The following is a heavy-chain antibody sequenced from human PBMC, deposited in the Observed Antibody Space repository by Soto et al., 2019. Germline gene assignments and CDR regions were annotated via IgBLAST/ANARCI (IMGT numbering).Heavy chain of an antibody. J-gene: IGHJ3*02. Sequence: QVQLVQSGAEEEKPGASVKVSCKASGYTFTSYTMHWVRQAPGQRLEWMGGIDAGNGNTKYSQQFQGRVTITRDTSASTMYMELSSLRSEDTAVYYCAREVRLAWRGAFDIWGPGTMVTVSS. CDR3: AREVRLAWRGAFDI. D-gene: IGHD3-10*01. CDR2: IDAGNGNT. CDR1: GYTFTSYT. V-gene: IGHV1-3*05.